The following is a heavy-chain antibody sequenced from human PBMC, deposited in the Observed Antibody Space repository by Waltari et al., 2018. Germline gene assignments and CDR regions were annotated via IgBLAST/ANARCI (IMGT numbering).Heavy chain of an antibody. V-gene: IGHV1-8*01. CDR3: ASLGYCSGGSCYVQDV. Sequence: QVQLVQSGAEVKKPGASVKVSCKASGYTFTSYDINWVRQATGQGLEWMGWMNPNSGNTGDAQKLKGRVTRNRNKYISTAYMELSRLRSEDTAVYYCASLGYCSGGSCYVQDVWGKGNTVNVSS. D-gene: IGHD2-15*01. CDR2: MNPNSGNT. J-gene: IGHJ6*04. CDR1: GYTFTSYD.